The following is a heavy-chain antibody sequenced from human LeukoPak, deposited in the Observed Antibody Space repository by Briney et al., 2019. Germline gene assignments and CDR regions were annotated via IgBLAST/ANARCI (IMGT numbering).Heavy chain of an antibody. J-gene: IGHJ4*02. CDR1: GGSISSYC. Sequence: PSETLSLTCTVSGGSISSYCWSWIRQPPGKGLEWIGYIYYSGSTNYNPSLKSRVTISVDTSKNQFSLKLSSVTAADTAVYYCASRVNYDGYFDYWGQGTLVTVSS. D-gene: IGHD4-23*01. CDR3: ASRVNYDGYFDY. CDR2: IYYSGST. V-gene: IGHV4-59*08.